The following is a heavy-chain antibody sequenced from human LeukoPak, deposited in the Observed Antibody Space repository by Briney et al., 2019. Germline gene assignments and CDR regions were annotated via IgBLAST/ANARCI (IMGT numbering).Heavy chain of an antibody. D-gene: IGHD6-19*01. V-gene: IGHV4-61*01. Sequence: SETLSLTCTVSGGSVSSGSYYWSWIRQPPGKGLEWIGEINHSGSTNYNPSLKSRVTISVDTSKNQFSLKLSSVTAADTAVYYCARVIAVAGTSTWGQGTLVTVSS. CDR3: ARVIAVAGTST. J-gene: IGHJ5*02. CDR1: GGSVSSGSYY. CDR2: INHSGST.